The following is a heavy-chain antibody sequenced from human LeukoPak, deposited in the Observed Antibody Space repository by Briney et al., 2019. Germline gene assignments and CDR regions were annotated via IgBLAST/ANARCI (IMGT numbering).Heavy chain of an antibody. CDR3: AKDQWLVPYY. Sequence: PGRSLRLSCAASGFTFSSYGMHWVRQAPGKGLEWVAVISYDGSNKYYADSVKGRFTISRDNSKNTLYLQMNSLRAEDTAVYCCAKDQWLVPYYWGQGTLVTVSS. CDR2: ISYDGSNK. CDR1: GFTFSSYG. V-gene: IGHV3-30*18. J-gene: IGHJ4*02. D-gene: IGHD6-19*01.